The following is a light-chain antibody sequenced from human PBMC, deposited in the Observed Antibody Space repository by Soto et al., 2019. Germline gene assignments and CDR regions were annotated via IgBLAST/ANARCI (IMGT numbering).Light chain of an antibody. J-gene: IGKJ4*01. Sequence: EVVLAQSPGTLSLSPGERASLSCRASQSVSSSHLAWFQQKPGQAPRLLIYSASWRPAGIQDKFSGSGSGTDFTLTINRLEPEYFAVYYCQQYGSSPHTFGGATKV. V-gene: IGKV3-20*01. CDR3: QQYGSSPHT. CDR2: SAS. CDR1: QSVSSSH.